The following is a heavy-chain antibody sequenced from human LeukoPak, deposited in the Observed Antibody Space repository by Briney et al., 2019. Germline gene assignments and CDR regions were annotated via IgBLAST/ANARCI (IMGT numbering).Heavy chain of an antibody. J-gene: IGHJ4*02. D-gene: IGHD1-20*01. V-gene: IGHV3-74*01. CDR3: ARIGLTGTVDY. CDR2: INTDGSST. CDR1: GFTFSSYW. Sequence: PGGSLRLSCAASGFTFSSYWMHWVRQAPGKGLVWVSRINTDGSSTSYADSVKGRSIISRDNAKNTLYLQMNSLRAEDTAAYYSARIGLTGTVDYWGQGTLVTVSS.